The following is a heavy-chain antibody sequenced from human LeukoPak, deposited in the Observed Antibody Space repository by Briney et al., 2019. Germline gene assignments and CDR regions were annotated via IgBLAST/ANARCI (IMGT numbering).Heavy chain of an antibody. Sequence: SVKVSCKASGGTFSSYAISWVRQAPGQGLEWMGRIIPILGIANYAQKFQGRVTITADKSTSTAYMELSSLRSEDTAAYYCARGSGAAARDAFDIWGQGTMVTVSS. CDR2: IIPILGIA. CDR3: ARGSGAAARDAFDI. D-gene: IGHD3-10*01. J-gene: IGHJ3*02. CDR1: GGTFSSYA. V-gene: IGHV1-69*04.